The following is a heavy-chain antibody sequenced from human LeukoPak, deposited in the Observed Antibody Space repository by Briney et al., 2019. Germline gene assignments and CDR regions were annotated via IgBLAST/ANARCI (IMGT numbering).Heavy chain of an antibody. V-gene: IGHV5-51*01. J-gene: IGHJ2*01. CDR2: IYPGDSET. Sequence: PGESLKICCKGSGYLFTRKWIGWVRQMPGKGLEWMGIIYPGDSETRYSPSLQGQVTISADKSINTAYLQWSSLKASDTAMYYCARRVVNNRNWYFDLWGRGTLVTVSS. CDR1: GYLFTRKW. D-gene: IGHD4-23*01. CDR3: ARRVVNNRNWYFDL.